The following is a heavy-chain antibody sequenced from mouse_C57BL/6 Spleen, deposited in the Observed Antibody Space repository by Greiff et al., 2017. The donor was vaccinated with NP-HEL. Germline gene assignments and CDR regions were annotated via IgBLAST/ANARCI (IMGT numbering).Heavy chain of an antibody. CDR3: AKDWDRYVDV. Sequence: LQLQQSGAELVKPGASVKMSCKASGYTFTSYWITWVKQRPGQGLEWIGDIYPGSGSTNYNEKFKSKATLTVDTSSSTAYMQLSSLTSEDSAVYYCAKDWDRYVDVWGTGTTVTVSS. J-gene: IGHJ1*03. CDR2: IYPGSGST. V-gene: IGHV1-55*01. D-gene: IGHD3-3*01. CDR1: GYTFTSYW.